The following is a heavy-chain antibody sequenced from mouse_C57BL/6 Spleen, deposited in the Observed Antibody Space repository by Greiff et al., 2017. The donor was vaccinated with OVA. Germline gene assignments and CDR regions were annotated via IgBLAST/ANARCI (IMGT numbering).Heavy chain of an antibody. CDR1: GFTFSDYG. CDR2: ISSGGSTI. D-gene: IGHD2-3*01. V-gene: IGHV5-17*01. Sequence: EVKLVESGGGLVKPGGSLKLSCAASGFTFSDYGMHWVRQAPEKGLEWVAYISSGGSTIYYADTVKGRFTISRDNAKNTLFLQMTSLRSEDTAMYYCARDGYYSFDYWGQGTTLTVSS. CDR3: ARDGYYSFDY. J-gene: IGHJ2*01.